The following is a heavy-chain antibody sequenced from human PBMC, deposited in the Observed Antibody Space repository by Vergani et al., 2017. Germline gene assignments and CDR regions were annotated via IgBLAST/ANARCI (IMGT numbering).Heavy chain of an antibody. CDR3: ARREVLYYYDSSGPQPPPKPDYYFDY. Sequence: QVQLQESGPGLVKPSGTLSLTCAVSGGSISSSNWWSWVRQPPGKGLEWIGEIYHSGSTNYNPSLKSRVTISVDKSKNQFSLKLSSVTAADTAVYYCARREVLYYYDSSGPQPPPKPDYYFDYWGQGTLVTVSS. J-gene: IGHJ4*02. V-gene: IGHV4-4*02. D-gene: IGHD3-22*01. CDR2: IYHSGST. CDR1: GGSISSSNW.